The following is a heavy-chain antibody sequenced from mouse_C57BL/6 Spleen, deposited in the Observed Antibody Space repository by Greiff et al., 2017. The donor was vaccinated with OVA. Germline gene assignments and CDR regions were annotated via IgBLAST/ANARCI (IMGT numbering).Heavy chain of an antibody. CDR2: ISSGSSTI. CDR3: ARHYGNPGDY. D-gene: IGHD2-1*01. J-gene: IGHJ4*01. Sequence: EVKLMESGGGLVKPGGSLKLSCAASGFTFSDYGMHWVRQAPEKGLEWVAYISSGSSTIYYADTVKGRFTISRDNAKNTLFLQMTSLRSEDTAMYYCARHYGNPGDYWGQGTSVTVSS. V-gene: IGHV5-17*01. CDR1: GFTFSDYG.